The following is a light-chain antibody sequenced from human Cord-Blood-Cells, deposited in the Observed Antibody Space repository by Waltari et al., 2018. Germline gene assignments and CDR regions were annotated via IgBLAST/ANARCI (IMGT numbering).Light chain of an antibody. J-gene: IGLJ2*01. CDR1: ISDVGGYNY. CDR3: SSYAGSNNLV. CDR2: EVS. Sequence: QSALTQPPSASGSPGQSVTISCPGTISDVGGYNYVSWYQQHPGKAPKLMIYEVSKRPSGVPDRFSGSKSGNTASLTVSGLQAEDEADYYCSSYAGSNNLVFGGGTKLTVL. V-gene: IGLV2-8*01.